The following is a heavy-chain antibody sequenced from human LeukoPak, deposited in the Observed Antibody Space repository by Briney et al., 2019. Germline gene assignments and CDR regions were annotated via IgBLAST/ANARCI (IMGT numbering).Heavy chain of an antibody. D-gene: IGHD6-13*01. CDR2: INPSGGST. V-gene: IGHV1-46*01. CDR3: LDSSSWYGYFQH. Sequence: GASVKVSCKASGYTFTSYYMHWVRQAPGQGLEWMGIINPSGGSTSYAQKFQGRVTMTRDTSTSTVYMELSSLRSEDTAVYYCLDSSSWYGYFQHWGQGTLVTVSS. J-gene: IGHJ1*01. CDR1: GYTFTSYY.